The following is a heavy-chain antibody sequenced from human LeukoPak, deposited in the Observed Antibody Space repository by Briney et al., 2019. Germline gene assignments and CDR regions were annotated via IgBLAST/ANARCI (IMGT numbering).Heavy chain of an antibody. Sequence: PGGSLRLSCAASGFTLSSYAMSWVRQAPGKGLEWVSAISGSGGSTYYADSVKGRFTISRDNSKNTLYLQMNSLRAEDTAVYYCAKTKYYDSSGYYYYYGMDVWDQGTTVTVSS. CDR1: GFTLSSYA. D-gene: IGHD3-22*01. CDR3: AKTKYYDSSGYYYYYGMDV. CDR2: ISGSGGST. J-gene: IGHJ6*02. V-gene: IGHV3-23*01.